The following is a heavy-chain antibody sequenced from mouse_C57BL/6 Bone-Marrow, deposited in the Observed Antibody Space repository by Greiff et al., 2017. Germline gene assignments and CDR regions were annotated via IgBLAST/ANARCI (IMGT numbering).Heavy chain of an antibody. D-gene: IGHD1-2*01. J-gene: IGHJ4*01. V-gene: IGHV5-6*01. Sequence: EVKLVESGGDLVKPGGSLKLSCAASGFTFSSYGMSWVRQTPDKRLEWVATIRSGGSYTYYPDSVKGRFTISRDNATNTLYLHMSSLKSEDTAMYYCARHTLFNYYGPMDYWGQGTSVTVSS. CDR1: GFTFSSYG. CDR3: ARHTLFNYYGPMDY. CDR2: IRSGGSYT.